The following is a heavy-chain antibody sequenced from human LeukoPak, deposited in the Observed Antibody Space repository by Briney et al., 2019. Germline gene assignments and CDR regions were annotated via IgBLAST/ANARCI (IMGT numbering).Heavy chain of an antibody. CDR3: LRQANSAWYPDH. J-gene: IGHJ4*02. D-gene: IGHD6-19*01. Sequence: ASVKVSCKASGYTFTGHYIHWVRQAPGQGLEWMGWINSNTGGRSYAQKFQGRVTMTRDTSITTAYMELISLTSDDTAVYYCLRQANSAWYPDHWGRGTLVTVSS. CDR1: GYTFTGHY. V-gene: IGHV1-2*02. CDR2: INSNTGGR.